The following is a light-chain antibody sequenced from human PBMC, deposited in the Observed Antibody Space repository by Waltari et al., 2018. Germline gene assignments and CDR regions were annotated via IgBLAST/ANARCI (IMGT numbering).Light chain of an antibody. CDR3: QQYYSTPTWT. V-gene: IGKV4-1*01. CDR2: WAS. J-gene: IGKJ1*01. Sequence: DIVMNQSPDSLAVSLGERATSNCKSSQSLLYNSNNKNYLAWYQQKPGQPPKLLIYWASTRESGVPDRFSGSGSGTDFTLTISSLQAEDVAVYYCQQYYSTPTWTFGQGTKLEIK. CDR1: QSLLYNSNNKNY.